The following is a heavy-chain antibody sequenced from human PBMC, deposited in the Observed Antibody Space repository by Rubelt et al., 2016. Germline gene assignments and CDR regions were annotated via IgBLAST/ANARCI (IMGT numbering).Heavy chain of an antibody. CDR2: INPNSGGT. CDR1: GYTFTGYY. D-gene: IGHD3-22*01. CDR3: ARFAIGGHSSGYLFDY. V-gene: IGHV1-2*02. J-gene: IGHJ4*02. Sequence: QVQLVQSGAEVKKPGASVKVSCKASGYTFTGYYMHWVRQAPGQGLEGMGWINPNSGGTNYARKFQGRGTRTRETSISTASMEVGRLGSDDTAVYYCARFAIGGHSSGYLFDYWSQGTLVTVSS.